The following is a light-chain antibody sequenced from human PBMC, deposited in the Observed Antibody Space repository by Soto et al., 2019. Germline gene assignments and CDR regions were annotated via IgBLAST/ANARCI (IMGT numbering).Light chain of an antibody. Sequence: QSALTQPASVSGSPGQSITISCTGTSSDVGGHNYVSWYQQHPGKAPKLMIYAVSNRPSGVSNRFSGAKSGNTASLTISGLQAEDEANYHCSSYRNINTLVFGGGTKVTVL. CDR3: SSYRNINTLV. CDR1: SSDVGGHNY. CDR2: AVS. J-gene: IGLJ2*01. V-gene: IGLV2-14*01.